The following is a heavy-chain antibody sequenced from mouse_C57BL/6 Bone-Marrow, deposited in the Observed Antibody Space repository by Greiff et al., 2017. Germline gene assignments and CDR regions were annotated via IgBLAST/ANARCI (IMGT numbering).Heavy chain of an antibody. CDR2: IWRGGST. D-gene: IGHD2-2*01. CDR1: GFSFTSYG. Sequence: QVQLKESGPGLVQPSQSLSITCTVSGFSFTSYGVHWVRQSPGKGLEWLGVIWRGGSTDYNAAFMSRLSISTDNSKSQVFFKMNSLQADDTAIYYCAKNSIELLWLRGYFDVWGTGTTVTVSS. CDR3: AKNSIELLWLRGYFDV. J-gene: IGHJ1*03. V-gene: IGHV2-5*01.